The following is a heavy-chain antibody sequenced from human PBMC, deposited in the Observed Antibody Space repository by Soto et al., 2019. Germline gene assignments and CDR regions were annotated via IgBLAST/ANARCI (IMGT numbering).Heavy chain of an antibody. CDR3: ARGDLEYKTYGMDV. J-gene: IGHJ6*02. V-gene: IGHV1-69*13. Sequence: ASVKVSCKASGGTFSSYAISWVRQAPGQGLEWMGGIIPIFGTANYAQKFQGRVTITADESTSTAYMELSSLRSEDTAVYYCARGDLEYKTYGMDVWGQGTTVTVSS. CDR1: GGTFSSYA. CDR2: IIPIFGTA. D-gene: IGHD1-1*01.